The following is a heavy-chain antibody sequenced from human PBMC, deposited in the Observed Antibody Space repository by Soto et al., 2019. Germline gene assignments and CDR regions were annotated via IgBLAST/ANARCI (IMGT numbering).Heavy chain of an antibody. J-gene: IGHJ6*02. CDR3: AKDLLRLPRSRPNYYYYGMDV. CDR1: GFTFSSYG. V-gene: IGHV3-30*18. CDR2: ISYDGSNK. D-gene: IGHD3-9*01. Sequence: PGGSLRLSCAASGFTFSSYGMHWVRQAPGKGLEWVAVISYDGSNKYCADSVKGRFTISRDNSKNTLYLQMNSLRAEDTAVYYCAKDLLRLPRSRPNYYYYGMDVWGQGTTVTVSS.